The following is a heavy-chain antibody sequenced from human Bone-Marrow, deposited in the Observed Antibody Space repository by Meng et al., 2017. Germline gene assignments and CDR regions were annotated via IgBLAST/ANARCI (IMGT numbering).Heavy chain of an antibody. CDR2: INHSGST. D-gene: IGHD4-23*01. CDR1: GGSFSGYF. CDR3: ARGRDYGGTPGWAFGFDY. V-gene: IGHV4-34*01. Sequence: SETLSLTCAVYGGSFSGYFWSWIRQPPGKGLECIGEINHSGSTNYIPSLKSRVTISVDTSRNQFSLKLSSVTAADTAVYYCARGRDYGGTPGWAFGFDYWGQGTLVTVSS. J-gene: IGHJ4*02.